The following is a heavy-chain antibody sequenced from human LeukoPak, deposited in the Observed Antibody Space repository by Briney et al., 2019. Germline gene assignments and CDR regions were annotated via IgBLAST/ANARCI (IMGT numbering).Heavy chain of an antibody. CDR2: IRYDGNDK. V-gene: IGHV3-30*02. CDR1: GFTFSSCG. J-gene: IGHJ6*03. CDR3: AKDERVILTNMDV. Sequence: PGGSLRLSCAASGFTFSSCGFHWVRQAPGKGLEWVAFIRYDGNDKQYADSVKGRFTISRDNSKNTLYLQMNSLRTEDTAVYYCAKDERVILTNMDVWGKGTTVTIS. D-gene: IGHD2-21*01.